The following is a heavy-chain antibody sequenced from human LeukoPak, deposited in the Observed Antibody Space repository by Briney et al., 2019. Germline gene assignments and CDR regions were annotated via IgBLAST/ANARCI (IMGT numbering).Heavy chain of an antibody. J-gene: IGHJ4*02. CDR2: ISYDGSNK. CDR3: ARETASITGTIGLPDY. Sequence: GGSLRLSCAASGFTFSSYAMHWVRQAPGKGLEWVAVISYDGSNKYYADSVKGRFTISRDNSKNTLYLQMNSLRAEDTAVYYCARETASITGTIGLPDYWGQGTLVTVFS. CDR1: GFTFSSYA. D-gene: IGHD1-7*01. V-gene: IGHV3-30-3*01.